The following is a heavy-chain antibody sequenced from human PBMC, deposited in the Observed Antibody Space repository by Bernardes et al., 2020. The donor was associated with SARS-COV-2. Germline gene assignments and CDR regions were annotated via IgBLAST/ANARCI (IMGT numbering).Heavy chain of an antibody. D-gene: IGHD3-22*01. CDR1: GFTFSSYA. V-gene: IGHV3-30-3*01. J-gene: IGHJ6*02. Sequence: GGSLRLSCAASGFTFSSYAMHWVRQAPGKGLEWVAVISYDGSNKYYADSVKGRFTISRDNSKNTLYLQMNSLRAEDTAAYYCARDYYDSSGYSYGMDVWGQGTTVTVSS. CDR3: ARDYYDSSGYSYGMDV. CDR2: ISYDGSNK.